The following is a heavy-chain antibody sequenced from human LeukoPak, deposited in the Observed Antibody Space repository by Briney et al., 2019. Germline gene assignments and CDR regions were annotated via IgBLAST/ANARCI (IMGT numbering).Heavy chain of an antibody. V-gene: IGHV3-48*03. Sequence: PGGSLRLSCAASGFTFSSYEMNWVRQAPGKGLEWVSYISSSGSTIYYADSVKGRFTISRDNAKNSLYLQMNSLRAEDTAVYYCARDRGATYAWDYWGQGTLVTVS. J-gene: IGHJ4*02. CDR2: ISSSGSTI. D-gene: IGHD1-26*01. CDR3: ARDRGATYAWDY. CDR1: GFTFSSYE.